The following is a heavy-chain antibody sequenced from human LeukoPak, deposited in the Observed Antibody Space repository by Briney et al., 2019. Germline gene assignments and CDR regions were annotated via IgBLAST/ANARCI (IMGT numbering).Heavy chain of an antibody. V-gene: IGHV3-74*01. CDR2: INSDGSST. CDR3: AGPTYDILTGYYNY. Sequence: PGGSLRLSCAASGFTFSSYWMHWVRQAPGKGLVWVSRINSDGSSTSYADSVKGRFTISRDNAKNTLYLQMNSLRAEDTAVYYCAGPTYDILTGYYNYWGQGTLVTVSS. D-gene: IGHD3-9*01. J-gene: IGHJ4*02. CDR1: GFTFSSYW.